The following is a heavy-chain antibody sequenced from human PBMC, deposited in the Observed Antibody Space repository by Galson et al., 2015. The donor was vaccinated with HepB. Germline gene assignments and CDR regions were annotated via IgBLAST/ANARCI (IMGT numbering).Heavy chain of an antibody. CDR3: ARVYYFDNSGFPH. J-gene: IGHJ1*01. D-gene: IGHD3-22*01. Sequence: SLRLSCAASGFTFSNYNMNWVRQAPGKGLEWVSSISGSSSYIYYADSVKGRFTISRGNAKNSLYLQMNSLRAEDTAVYYCARVYYFDNSGFPHWGQGTLVTVSS. V-gene: IGHV3-21*01. CDR2: ISGSSSYI. CDR1: GFTFSNYN.